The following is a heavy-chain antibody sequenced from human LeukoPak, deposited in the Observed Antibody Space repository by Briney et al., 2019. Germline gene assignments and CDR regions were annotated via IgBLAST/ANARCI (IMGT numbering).Heavy chain of an antibody. J-gene: IGHJ6*03. Sequence: SVKVSCKASGGTFSSYAISWVRQAPGQGLEWMGGIIPIFGTANYAQKFQGRVTITTDESTSTAYMELSSLRSEDTAVYYCARGDPPPDEYYYYMDVWGKGTTVTVSS. CDR1: GGTFSSYA. CDR3: ARGDPPPDEYYYYMDV. CDR2: IIPIFGTA. V-gene: IGHV1-69*05.